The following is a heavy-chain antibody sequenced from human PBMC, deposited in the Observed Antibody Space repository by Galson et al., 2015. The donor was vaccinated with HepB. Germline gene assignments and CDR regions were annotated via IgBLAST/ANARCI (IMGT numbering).Heavy chain of an antibody. CDR3: ARPMDYGGHGDY. Sequence: QSGAEVKKPGESLKISCKGSGYTFTTYWIGWVRQLPGKGLEWMGIVYPGDSDTRYSPSFQGQVTISADKSVNTAYLQWSSLKASDTAMYYCARPMDYGGHGDYWGQGTLVTVSS. V-gene: IGHV5-51*03. D-gene: IGHD4-23*01. CDR2: VYPGDSDT. CDR1: GYTFTTYW. J-gene: IGHJ4*02.